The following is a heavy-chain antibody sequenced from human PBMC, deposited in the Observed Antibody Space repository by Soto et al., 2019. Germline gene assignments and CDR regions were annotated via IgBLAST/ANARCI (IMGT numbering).Heavy chain of an antibody. CDR2: IIPISGTA. Sequence: QVQLVQSGAEVKKPGSSVKVSCKASGGTFSSYAISWVRQAPGQGLEWMGGIIPISGTANYAQKFQGRVTSTADESTSTAYRERSSLRSEDTAVYYCARSQGSSTSLEIYYYYYYGMDVWGQGTTVTVSS. D-gene: IGHD2-2*01. CDR3: ARSQGSSTSLEIYYYYYYGMDV. V-gene: IGHV1-69*01. CDR1: GGTFSSYA. J-gene: IGHJ6*02.